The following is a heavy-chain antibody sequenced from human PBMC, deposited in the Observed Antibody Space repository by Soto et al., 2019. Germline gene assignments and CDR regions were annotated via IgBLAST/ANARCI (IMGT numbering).Heavy chain of an antibody. CDR3: ARDQGGGYSGYERYYYGMDV. D-gene: IGHD5-12*01. Sequence: NPSETLSLTCTVSGGSISSYYWSWIRQPPGKGLEWIGYIYYSGSTNYNPSLKSRVTISVDTSKNQFSLKLSSVTAADTAVYYCARDQGGGYSGYERYYYGMDVWGQGTTVTVSS. J-gene: IGHJ6*02. CDR2: IYYSGST. V-gene: IGHV4-59*01. CDR1: GGSISSYY.